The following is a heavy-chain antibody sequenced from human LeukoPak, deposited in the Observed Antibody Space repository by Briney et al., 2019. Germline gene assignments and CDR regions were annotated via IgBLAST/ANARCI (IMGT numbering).Heavy chain of an antibody. D-gene: IGHD6-13*01. V-gene: IGHV5-51*01. CDR1: GYSFTSYW. Sequence: GESLKISCKGSGYSFTSYWIGWVRQMPGKGLEWMGIIYPGDSDTRYSTSFQGQVTISADKSISTAYLQWSSLKASDTAMYYCARQAAAGTVPYYYYYMDVWGKGTTVTVSS. CDR3: ARQAAAGTVPYYYYYMDV. CDR2: IYPGDSDT. J-gene: IGHJ6*03.